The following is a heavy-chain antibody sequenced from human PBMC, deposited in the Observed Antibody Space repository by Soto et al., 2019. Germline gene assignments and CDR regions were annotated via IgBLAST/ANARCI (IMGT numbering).Heavy chain of an antibody. CDR3: ARHEQLVNYYYGMDV. D-gene: IGHD6-6*01. Sequence: QVQLVQSGAEVKKPGASVKVSCKASGYTFTGYYMHWVRQAPGQGLEWMGWINPNSGGTNYAQKFQGRVTMTRDTSISTAYMELSRLRSDDTAVYYCARHEQLVNYYYGMDVWGQGTTVTVSS. CDR2: INPNSGGT. V-gene: IGHV1-2*02. CDR1: GYTFTGYY. J-gene: IGHJ6*02.